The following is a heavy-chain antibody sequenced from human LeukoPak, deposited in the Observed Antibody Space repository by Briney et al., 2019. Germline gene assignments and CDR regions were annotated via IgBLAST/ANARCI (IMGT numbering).Heavy chain of an antibody. CDR3: ARRRIVVVITSSAPEAFDI. D-gene: IGHD3-22*01. CDR2: IDSSSSYI. CDR1: GFTFNSYT. J-gene: IGHJ3*02. Sequence: GGSLGLSCAASGFTFNSYTLNWVRQAPGKGLEWVSSIDSSSSYIYYADSVKGRFTISRDNAKNSLYLQMNSLRAEDTAVYYCARRRIVVVITSSAPEAFDIWGQGTMVTVSS. V-gene: IGHV3-21*01.